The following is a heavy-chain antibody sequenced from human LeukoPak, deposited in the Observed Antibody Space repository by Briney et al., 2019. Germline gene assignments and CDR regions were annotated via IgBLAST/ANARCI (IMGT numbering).Heavy chain of an antibody. V-gene: IGHV3-30*18. Sequence: GGSLRLSCAASGFTFSNYGMHWVRQAPGKGLEWVAVISYDGSNKYYADSVKGRFTISRDNSKNTLYLQMNSLRAEDTAVYYCANAAYGDVDYWGQGTLVIVSS. D-gene: IGHD4-17*01. CDR2: ISYDGSNK. J-gene: IGHJ4*02. CDR3: ANAAYGDVDY. CDR1: GFTFSNYG.